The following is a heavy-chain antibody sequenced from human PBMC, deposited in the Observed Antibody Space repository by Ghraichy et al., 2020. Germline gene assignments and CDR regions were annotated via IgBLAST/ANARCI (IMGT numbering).Heavy chain of an antibody. Sequence: GGSLRLSCAASGFTFSSYAMSWVRQAPGKGLEWVSTISGSGGSTYYADSVKGRSTISRDNSKNTLYLQMNSLRAEDTAVYYCSTDRVDCSTTSCYYSGMDVWGQGTTVTVSS. V-gene: IGHV3-23*01. CDR1: GFTFSSYA. CDR3: STDRVDCSTTSCYYSGMDV. J-gene: IGHJ6*02. D-gene: IGHD2-2*01. CDR2: ISGSGGST.